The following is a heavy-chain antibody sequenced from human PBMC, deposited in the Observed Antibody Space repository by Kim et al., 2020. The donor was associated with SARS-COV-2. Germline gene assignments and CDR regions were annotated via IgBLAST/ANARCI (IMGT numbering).Heavy chain of an antibody. CDR1: GFTFGDYA. CDR2: IRSKAYGGTT. J-gene: IGHJ3*02. V-gene: IGHV3-49*03. CDR3: TRELGSSWGDAFDI. Sequence: GGSLRLSCTASGFTFGDYAMSWFRQAPGKGLEWVGFIRSKAYGGTTEYAASVKGRFTISRDDSKSIAYLQMNSLKTEDTAVYYFTRELGSSWGDAFDIWGQGTMVTVSS. D-gene: IGHD6-13*01.